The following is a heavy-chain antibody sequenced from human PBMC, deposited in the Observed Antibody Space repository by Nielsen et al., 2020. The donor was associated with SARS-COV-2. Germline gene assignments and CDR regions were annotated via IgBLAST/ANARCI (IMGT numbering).Heavy chain of an antibody. V-gene: IGHV4-30-2*01. Sequence: SETLSLTCAVSGGSISSGGYSWSWIRQPPGKGLEWIGYIYHSGSTYYNPSLKSRVTISVDRSKNQFSLKLSSVTAADTAVYYCARAPVTIFGVVRWFDPWGQGTLVTVSS. J-gene: IGHJ5*02. CDR1: GGSISSGGYS. CDR2: IYHSGST. CDR3: ARAPVTIFGVVRWFDP. D-gene: IGHD3-3*01.